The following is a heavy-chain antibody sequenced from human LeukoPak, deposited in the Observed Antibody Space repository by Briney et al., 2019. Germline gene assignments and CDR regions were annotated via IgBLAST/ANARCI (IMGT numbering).Heavy chain of an antibody. J-gene: IGHJ6*02. CDR3: AKDRGYSYGYETDYYYYVMDV. Sequence: PGGSLRLSCAASGFTFSSYAMSWVRQAPGKGLEWVSAISGSGGSTHYADSVKGRFTISRDNSKNTLYLQMNSLRAEDTAVYYCAKDRGYSYGYETDYYYYVMDVWGQGTPVTVSS. V-gene: IGHV3-23*01. D-gene: IGHD5-18*01. CDR1: GFTFSSYA. CDR2: ISGSGGST.